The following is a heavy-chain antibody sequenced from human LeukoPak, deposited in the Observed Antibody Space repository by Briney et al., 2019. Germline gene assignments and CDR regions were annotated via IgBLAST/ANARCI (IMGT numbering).Heavy chain of an antibody. CDR1: GFTFSSYS. D-gene: IGHD3-3*01. CDR3: ARANRPITIFGVVDYYYGMDV. Sequence: GGSLRLSCAASGFTFSSYSMNWVRQAPGKGLEWVSYISSSSSTIYYADSVKGRFTISRDNAKNSLYLQMNSLRAEDTAVYYCARANRPITIFGVVDYYYGMDVWGQGTTVTVSS. J-gene: IGHJ6*02. CDR2: ISSSSSTI. V-gene: IGHV3-48*01.